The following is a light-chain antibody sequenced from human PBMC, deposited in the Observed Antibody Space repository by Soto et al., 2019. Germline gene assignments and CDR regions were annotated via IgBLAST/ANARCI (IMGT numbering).Light chain of an antibody. J-gene: IGKJ4*01. Sequence: EIVMTQSPATLSVSPGERATLSCRASQSVTSNLAWYQQKPGQAPRLLIYGASTRATGIPARFSGSGSGTEFTITISSLQSEDFAVYYCQQYHDWPPLTFGGGTKVEIK. CDR3: QQYHDWPPLT. V-gene: IGKV3-15*01. CDR1: QSVTSN. CDR2: GAS.